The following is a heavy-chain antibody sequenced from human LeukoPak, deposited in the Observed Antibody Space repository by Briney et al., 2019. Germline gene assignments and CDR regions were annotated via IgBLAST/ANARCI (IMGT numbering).Heavy chain of an antibody. CDR3: ARIVVGALYYFDY. Sequence: SETLSLTCTVSGGSIISSNYYWDWIRQPPGKGLEWIGTINYSGTTYYNPSLKSRVTISVDTSKNQFSLKLSSVTAADTAVYYCARIVVGALYYFDYWGQGTLVTVSS. D-gene: IGHD1-26*01. CDR1: GGSIISSNYY. J-gene: IGHJ4*02. CDR2: INYSGTT. V-gene: IGHV4-39*07.